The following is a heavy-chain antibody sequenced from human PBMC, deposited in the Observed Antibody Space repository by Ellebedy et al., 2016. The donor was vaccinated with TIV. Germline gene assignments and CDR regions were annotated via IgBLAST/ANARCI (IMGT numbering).Heavy chain of an antibody. CDR1: GGSISSYY. CDR3: ARDSGSSGYFDY. CDR2: IYYSGST. D-gene: IGHD3-22*01. Sequence: SETLSLTCTVSGGSISSYYWSWIRQPPGKGLEWIGYIYYSGSTNYNPSLKSRVTISVDTSKNQFSLKLSSVTAADTAVYYCARDSGSSGYFDYWGQGTLVTVSS. J-gene: IGHJ4*02. V-gene: IGHV4-59*01.